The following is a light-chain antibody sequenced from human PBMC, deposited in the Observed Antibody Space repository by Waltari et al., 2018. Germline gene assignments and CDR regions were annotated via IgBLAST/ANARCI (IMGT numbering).Light chain of an antibody. CDR1: QTIGNR. J-gene: IGKJ2*01. V-gene: IGKV6D-21*02. CDR3: HQSSVLPYT. Sequence: EIVLTQSPDFQSVTRREKVTITCRASQTIGNRLHWYQQKPGQSPKLLIKYASQSISGVPSRISGSGSGTEFTLTISSLEAEDAAAYYCHQSSVLPYTFGPGTKLDI. CDR2: YAS.